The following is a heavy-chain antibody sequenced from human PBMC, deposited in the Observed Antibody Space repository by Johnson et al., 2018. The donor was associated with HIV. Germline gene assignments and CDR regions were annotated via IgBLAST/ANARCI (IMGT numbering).Heavy chain of an antibody. V-gene: IGHV3-30*18. CDR3: AKDMGAKKGTIFGAFDI. D-gene: IGHD3-16*01. Sequence: VQLVESGGGVVQPGRSLRLSCAASGFTFSSYAMHWVRQAPGKGLEWVAVISYDGSNKYYADSVKGRFTISRDNSKNTLYLQMNSLRAEDTALYYCAKDMGAKKGTIFGAFDIWGQGTMVTVSS. CDR2: ISYDGSNK. J-gene: IGHJ3*02. CDR1: GFTFSSYA.